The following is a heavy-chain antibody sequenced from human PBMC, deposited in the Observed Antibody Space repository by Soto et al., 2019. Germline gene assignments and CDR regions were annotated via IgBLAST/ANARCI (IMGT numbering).Heavy chain of an antibody. CDR3: AKNWNWGSLVH. Sequence: TVSGGTMCASEWRWIMKKKGKGLEWIGYIYYTGSTNYNPPLKSRATISVDPPKHQFSLKLSSVTAADTAVYYCAKNWNWGSLVHWGQGTLVTVSS. J-gene: IGHJ4*02. CDR2: IYYTGST. CDR1: GGTMCASE. V-gene: IGHV4-59*08. D-gene: IGHD7-27*01.